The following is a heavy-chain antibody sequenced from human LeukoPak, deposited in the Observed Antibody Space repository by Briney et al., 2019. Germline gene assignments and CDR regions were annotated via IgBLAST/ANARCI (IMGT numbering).Heavy chain of an antibody. CDR1: GYTFTGYY. D-gene: IGHD5-18*01. J-gene: IGHJ4*02. Sequence: GASVKVSCKASGYTFTGYYMHWVRQAPGQGLEWMGRINPNSGGTNYAQKFQGRVTMTRDTSISTAYMELSRLRSDDTAVCYCARSDTAMGFDYWGQGTLVTVSS. CDR3: ARSDTAMGFDY. CDR2: INPNSGGT. V-gene: IGHV1-2*06.